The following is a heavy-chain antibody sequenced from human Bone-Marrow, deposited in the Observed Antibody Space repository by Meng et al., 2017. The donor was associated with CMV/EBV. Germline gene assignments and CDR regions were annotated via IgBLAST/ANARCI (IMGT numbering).Heavy chain of an antibody. CDR2: ISSSSSYI. J-gene: IGHJ4*02. CDR1: GFTFSSYS. CDR3: ARDRLAAAGIRLYYFDY. V-gene: IGHV3-21*01. Sequence: GESLKTSCAASGFTFSSYSMNWVRQAPGKGLEWVSSISSSSSYIYYADSVKGRFTISRDNAKNSLYLQMNSLRAEDTAVYYCARDRLAAAGIRLYYFDYWGQGTLVTVSS. D-gene: IGHD6-13*01.